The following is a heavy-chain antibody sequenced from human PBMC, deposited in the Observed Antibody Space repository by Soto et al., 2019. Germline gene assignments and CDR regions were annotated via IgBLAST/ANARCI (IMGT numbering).Heavy chain of an antibody. J-gene: IGHJ4*02. V-gene: IGHV1-18*01. Sequence: ASVKVSCKASGYTFTSYGISWVRPAPGQGLEWMGWISAYNGNTNYAQKLQGRVTMTTDTSTSTAYMELRSLRSDDTAVYYCARVSPPWLARSIDYWGQGTLVTVSS. CDR3: ARVSPPWLARSIDY. CDR1: GYTFTSYG. D-gene: IGHD6-19*01. CDR2: ISAYNGNT.